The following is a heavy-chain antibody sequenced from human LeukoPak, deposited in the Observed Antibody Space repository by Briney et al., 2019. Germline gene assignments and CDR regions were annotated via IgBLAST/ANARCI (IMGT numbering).Heavy chain of an antibody. V-gene: IGHV3-33*06. D-gene: IGHD4-11*01. Sequence: GGSLRLSCATSGFTFSHYGMHWVRQGPGKRLEWVAVIWSDGTNRYYGDPVKGRFTISRDNFQRTVYLQMDSLRAEDTAVYYCAKDAQRGFDYSNSLDKWGQGTLVTVSS. CDR3: AKDAQRGFDYSNSLDK. J-gene: IGHJ4*02. CDR2: IWSDGTNR. CDR1: GFTFSHYG.